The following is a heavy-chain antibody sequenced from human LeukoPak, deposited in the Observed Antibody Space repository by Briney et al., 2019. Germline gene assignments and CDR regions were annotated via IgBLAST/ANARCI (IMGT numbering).Heavy chain of an antibody. CDR3: AGSYYDSSGPLDY. J-gene: IGHJ4*02. D-gene: IGHD3-22*01. CDR1: GFTFSRHW. Sequence: GGSLRLSCAASGFTFSRHWMHWVRQAPGKGLVWVSRSNSDGSSTNYADSVKGRFTISRDNSKNTLYLQMNSLRAEDTAVYYCAGSYYDSSGPLDYWGQGTLVTVSS. V-gene: IGHV3-74*01. CDR2: SNSDGSST.